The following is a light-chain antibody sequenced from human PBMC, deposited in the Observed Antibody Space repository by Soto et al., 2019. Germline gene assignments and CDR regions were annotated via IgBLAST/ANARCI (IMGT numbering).Light chain of an antibody. CDR2: DAS. J-gene: IGKJ3*01. CDR1: QSVSSY. V-gene: IGKV3-11*01. CDR3: QQRSNCQFT. Sequence: EIVLTQSPATLSLSPGERATLSCRASQSVSSYLAWYQQKPGQAPRLLIYDASNRATGIPARFSGSGSGTDFTLIISSLEPEDFAVYYCQQRSNCQFTFGPGTKVDIK.